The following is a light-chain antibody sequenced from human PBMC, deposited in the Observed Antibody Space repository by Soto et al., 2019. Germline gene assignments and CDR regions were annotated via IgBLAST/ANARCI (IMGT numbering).Light chain of an antibody. Sequence: EIVLTQSPATLSLSPGARATLSCRASQSVSSYLAWYQQKPGQAHRLLIYDAYNRATGIQARFSGSGSGTDFTLTIRSLEPEDFAVYYCQQRSNWPLTFGGGTKVDIK. CDR3: QQRSNWPLT. CDR2: DAY. V-gene: IGKV3-11*01. J-gene: IGKJ4*01. CDR1: QSVSSY.